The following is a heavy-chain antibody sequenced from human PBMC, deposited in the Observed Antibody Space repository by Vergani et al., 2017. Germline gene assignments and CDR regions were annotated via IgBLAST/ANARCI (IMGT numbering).Heavy chain of an antibody. CDR2: IYNSGNG. D-gene: IGHD3-16*01. CDR3: ASGKYYSDSTSHFRGRYFDV. Sequence: QMQLQESGPGLVKASETLSLTCTVSGDSIISSSYYWGWIRQPPGKGLEWIGSIYNSGNGDSSSSLKSRVTISADTSMNQFSLRLTSVTAADTAVYYCASGKYYSDSTSHFRGRYFDVWGRGTLVTVPS. J-gene: IGHJ2*01. V-gene: IGHV4-39*01. CDR1: GDSIISSSYY.